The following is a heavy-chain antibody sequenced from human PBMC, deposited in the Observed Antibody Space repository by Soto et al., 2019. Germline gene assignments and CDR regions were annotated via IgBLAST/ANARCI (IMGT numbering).Heavy chain of an antibody. CDR3: ARDPGDYDAFDI. V-gene: IGHV3-53*01. Sequence: GGSLRLSCAASGFTVSSNYMSWVRQAPGKGLEWVSVIYSGGRTNYADSVKGRFTISRDNSKNTLYLQMNSLRAEDTAVYYCARDPGDYDAFDIWGQGTMVTVSS. CDR1: GFTVSSNY. D-gene: IGHD4-17*01. CDR2: IYSGGRT. J-gene: IGHJ3*02.